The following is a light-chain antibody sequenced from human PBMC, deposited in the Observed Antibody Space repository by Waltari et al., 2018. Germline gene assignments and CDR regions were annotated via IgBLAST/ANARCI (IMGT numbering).Light chain of an antibody. CDR2: SNS. J-gene: IGLJ2*01. V-gene: IGLV1-44*01. Sequence: QSVLTQPPSASGTPGQRVSISCSGSSSNIGSNPVNWYQQFPGTAPKLLIYSNSHRPSGVPDRFSGSKSGTSASLSISGLQSEDEADYYCAAWDDSLTVVFGGGTKLTVL. CDR3: AAWDDSLTVV. CDR1: SSNIGSNP.